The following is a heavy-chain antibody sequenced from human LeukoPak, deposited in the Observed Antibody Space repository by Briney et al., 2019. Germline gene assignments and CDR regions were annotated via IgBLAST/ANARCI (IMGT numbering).Heavy chain of an antibody. CDR3: ARVGFLDAFDI. Sequence: SETLSLTCAVYGGSFSGYYWSWIRQPPGKGLEWIGYIFYRGSTNYNPSLKSRVTISLDTSKNQFSLKLSSVTAADTAMYYCARVGFLDAFDIWGQGTMVTVSS. CDR2: IFYRGST. J-gene: IGHJ3*02. CDR1: GGSFSGYY. V-gene: IGHV4-59*01. D-gene: IGHD2/OR15-2a*01.